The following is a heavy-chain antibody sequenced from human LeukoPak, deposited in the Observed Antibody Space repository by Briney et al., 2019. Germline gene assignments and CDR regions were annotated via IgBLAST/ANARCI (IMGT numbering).Heavy chain of an antibody. D-gene: IGHD3-9*01. CDR3: AILTGPYAFDI. CDR1: GFTFSSYS. Sequence: GGSLRLSCAASGFTFSSYSMNWVRQAPGKGLEWVSSISSSSYIYYADSVKGRSTISRDNAKNSLYLQMNSLRAEETAVYYCAILTGPYAFDIWGQGTMVTVSS. CDR2: ISSSSYI. V-gene: IGHV3-21*04. J-gene: IGHJ3*02.